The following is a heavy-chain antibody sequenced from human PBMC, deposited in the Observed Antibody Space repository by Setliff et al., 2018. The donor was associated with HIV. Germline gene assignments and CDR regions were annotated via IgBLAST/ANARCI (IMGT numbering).Heavy chain of an antibody. D-gene: IGHD6-19*01. V-gene: IGHV1-18*01. J-gene: IGHJ4*02. CDR3: ARVSRSGWFFDW. Sequence: ASVKVSCKASGYTFTNYGITWLRQAPGQGPEWMGWISTYSGSTKYAENLQGRVTMTKDTSTSTAYMELRSLRSDDTAVYYCARVSRSGWFFDWWGQGSLVTVSS. CDR2: ISTYSGST. CDR1: GYTFTNYG.